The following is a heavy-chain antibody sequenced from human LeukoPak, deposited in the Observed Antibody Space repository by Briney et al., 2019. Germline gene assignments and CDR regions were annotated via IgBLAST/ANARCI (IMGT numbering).Heavy chain of an antibody. Sequence: GASVKVSCKASGYTFTGYYMHWVRQAPGQGLEWMGWINPNSGGTNYAQKFQGRVTMTRDTSISTAYMELSRLRSDDTAVYYCARDRGIVVVMPDAFDIWGQGTMVTVSS. CDR3: ARDRGIVVVMPDAFDI. J-gene: IGHJ3*02. V-gene: IGHV1-2*02. D-gene: IGHD3-22*01. CDR2: INPNSGGT. CDR1: GYTFTGYY.